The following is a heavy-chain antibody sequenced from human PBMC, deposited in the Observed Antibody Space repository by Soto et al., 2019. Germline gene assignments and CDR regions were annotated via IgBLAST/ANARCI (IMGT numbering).Heavy chain of an antibody. J-gene: IGHJ4*02. V-gene: IGHV3-23*01. D-gene: IGHD1-1*01. Sequence: PGGSLRLSCAASGFTFSSYAMSWVRQAPGKGLEWVSAISGSGGSTYYADSVKGRFTISRDNSKNTLYLQMNSLRAEDTAVYYCAKLGTRMVASKYYSIDYWGQGTLVTVSS. CDR1: GFTFSSYA. CDR3: AKLGTRMVASKYYSIDY. CDR2: ISGSGGST.